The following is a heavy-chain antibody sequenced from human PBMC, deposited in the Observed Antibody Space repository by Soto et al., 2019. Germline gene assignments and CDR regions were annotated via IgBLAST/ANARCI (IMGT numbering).Heavy chain of an antibody. D-gene: IGHD2-8*01. CDR2: IYSGGNT. CDR1: GFTVSSNY. J-gene: IGHJ4*02. V-gene: IGHV3-53*02. Sequence: EVQLVETGGGLIQPGGSLRLSCTASGFTVSSNYMTWVRQAPGKGLEWVSVIYSGGNTYYADSVKGRFTSSRDKSKNTLYLQMNSLRAEDTAVDYCAGSNGRYWGQGTLVTVSS. CDR3: AGSNGRY.